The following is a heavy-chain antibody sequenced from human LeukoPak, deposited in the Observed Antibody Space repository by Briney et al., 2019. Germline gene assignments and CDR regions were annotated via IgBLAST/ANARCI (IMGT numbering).Heavy chain of an antibody. Sequence: ASVKVSCKASGYTFTSYGISWERHAPGQGLEWMGWISVYNGTTSSAKKLQGRAPMNTDTSTRTGYLELRSLSSDDTAVYYCARARPDAVWSGYNAFGIWGQGTMVTVSS. CDR2: ISVYNGTT. J-gene: IGHJ3*02. V-gene: IGHV1-18*01. CDR1: GYTFTSYG. CDR3: ARARPDAVWSGYNAFGI. D-gene: IGHD3-3*01.